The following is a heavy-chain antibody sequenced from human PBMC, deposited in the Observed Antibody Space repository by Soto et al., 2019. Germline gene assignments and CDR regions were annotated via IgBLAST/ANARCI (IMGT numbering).Heavy chain of an antibody. CDR3: ARSLLWFGELLWGGAFDI. V-gene: IGHV1-3*01. CDR1: GYTFTSYA. CDR2: INAGNGNT. Sequence: QVQIVQSGAEVKKPGASVKVSCQASGYTFTSYAMHWVRQAPGQRLEWMGWINAGNGNTTDSQKFQGRVTITRNTSASTVYKELSSLRAEDTAVYYCARSLLWFGELLWGGAFDIWGQGTMVTVSS. J-gene: IGHJ3*02. D-gene: IGHD3-10*01.